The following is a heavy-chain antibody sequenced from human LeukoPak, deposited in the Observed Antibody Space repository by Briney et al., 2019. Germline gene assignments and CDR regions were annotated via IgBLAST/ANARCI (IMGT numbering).Heavy chain of an antibody. J-gene: IGHJ4*02. CDR3: ARDPSSSWGPRPVDY. CDR2: ISNSSNTI. D-gene: IGHD6-13*01. CDR1: GFTFSTYT. V-gene: IGHV3-48*04. Sequence: GALRLSCAASGFTFSTYTMNWVRQAPGKGLEWISYISNSSNTIYYADSVKGRFTISRDNAKNSLYLQMNSLRAEDTAVYYCARDPSSSWGPRPVDYWGQGTLVTVSS.